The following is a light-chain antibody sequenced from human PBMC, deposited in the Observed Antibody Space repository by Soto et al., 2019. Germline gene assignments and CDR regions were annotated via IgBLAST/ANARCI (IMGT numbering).Light chain of an antibody. CDR2: DVS. J-gene: IGLJ3*02. CDR3: CSYAGIYNFERV. Sequence: QSALTQPRSVSGSPGQSVTISCTGTSSDVGGYNYVSWYQQHPGKAPKLMIYDVSKRPSGVPDRFSGSKSGNTASLTISGLQAEDEAYYYCCSYAGIYNFERVFGGGTKLTVL. CDR1: SSDVGGYNY. V-gene: IGLV2-11*01.